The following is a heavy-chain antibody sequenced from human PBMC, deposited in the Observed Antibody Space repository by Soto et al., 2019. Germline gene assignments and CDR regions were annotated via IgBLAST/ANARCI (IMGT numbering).Heavy chain of an antibody. D-gene: IGHD3-3*01. CDR3: AAVEGYDFWSGYFGAY. V-gene: IGHV1-58*02. Sequence: GASVKVSCKASGFTFTSSAMQRVRQARGQRLEWIGWIVVGSGNTNYAQKFQERVTITRDMSTSTAYMELSSLRSEDTAVYYCAAVEGYDFWSGYFGAYWGQGTLVTVSS. CDR1: GFTFTSSA. CDR2: IVVGSGNT. J-gene: IGHJ4*02.